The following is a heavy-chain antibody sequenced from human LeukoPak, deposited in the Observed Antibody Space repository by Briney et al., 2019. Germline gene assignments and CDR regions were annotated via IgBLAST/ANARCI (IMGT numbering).Heavy chain of an antibody. CDR1: GFTFSSNA. V-gene: IGHV3-23*01. CDR3: ASTRTGHAEGAFDP. J-gene: IGHJ5*02. CDR2: ISGSGADT. Sequence: GGSLRLSCAASGFTFSSNAMSWVRQAPGKGLECVSSISGSGADTYYADSVTGRFTISRDISKKTLYLQMNSLRAEDTAVYYCASTRTGHAEGAFDPWAREPWSPSPQ. D-gene: IGHD3/OR15-3a*01.